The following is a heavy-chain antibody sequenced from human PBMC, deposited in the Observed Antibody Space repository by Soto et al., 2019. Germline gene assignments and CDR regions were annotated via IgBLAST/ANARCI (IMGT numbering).Heavy chain of an antibody. Sequence: SETLSLTCTVSGGSISSYYWSWIRQPPGKGLEWIGYIYYSGSTNYNPSLKSRVTISVDTSKNQFSLKLSSVTAADTAVYYCAREAGFGSGSYPHETGPHFDYWGQGTLVTVSS. V-gene: IGHV4-59*12. J-gene: IGHJ4*02. CDR3: AREAGFGSGSYPHETGPHFDY. D-gene: IGHD3-10*01. CDR1: GGSISSYY. CDR2: IYYSGST.